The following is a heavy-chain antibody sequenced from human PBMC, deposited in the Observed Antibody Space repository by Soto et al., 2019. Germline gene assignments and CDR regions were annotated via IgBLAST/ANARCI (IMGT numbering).Heavy chain of an antibody. J-gene: IGHJ4*02. CDR1: GFTFSSYA. CDR2: ISGSGGST. CDR3: ARRGPGTYFDY. V-gene: IGHV3-23*01. D-gene: IGHD6-13*01. Sequence: EVQLLESGGGLVQPGGSLRLSCAASGFTFSSYAMNWVRQAPGKGLEWVSVISGSGGSTYYADSVKGRFTISRDNSKNTLYLQMNSLRAEDTAVYYGARRGPGTYFDYWGQGTLVTVSS.